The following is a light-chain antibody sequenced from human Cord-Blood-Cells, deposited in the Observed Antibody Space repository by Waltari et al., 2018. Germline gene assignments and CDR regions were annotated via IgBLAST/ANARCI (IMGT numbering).Light chain of an antibody. CDR3: QQYGSSPLT. CDR2: GAS. Sequence: EIVLTQSPGTLSLSPGESATLPCRASQSVSSSYLAWYQQKPGQAPWLLIYGASSRSTGIPDRFSGSGSGTDFTLTISRLEPEDFAVYYCQQYGSSPLTFGGGTKVEIK. CDR1: QSVSSSY. V-gene: IGKV3-20*01. J-gene: IGKJ4*01.